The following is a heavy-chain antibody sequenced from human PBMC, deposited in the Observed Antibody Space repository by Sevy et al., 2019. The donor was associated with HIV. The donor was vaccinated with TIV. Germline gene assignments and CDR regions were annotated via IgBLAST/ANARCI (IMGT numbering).Heavy chain of an antibody. J-gene: IGHJ4*02. CDR1: GFTFSSYD. Sequence: RGSLRLSCTASGFTFSSYDMNWVRQAPGKGLEWVSYISNSGTTISYSDSVRGRFSISRDNARNSLYLQMNSLRAEDTAVYYCARDLPPSATTVAHFDYWGQGTLVTVSS. CDR3: ARDLPPSATTVAHFDY. V-gene: IGHV3-48*03. CDR2: ISNSGTTI. D-gene: IGHD4-17*01.